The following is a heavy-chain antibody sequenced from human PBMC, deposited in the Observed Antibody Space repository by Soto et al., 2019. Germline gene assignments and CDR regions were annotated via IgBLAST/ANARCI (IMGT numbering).Heavy chain of an antibody. J-gene: IGHJ5*02. CDR1: GGSFSSYY. V-gene: IGHV4-34*01. Sequence: QVQLQQWGAGLLKPSETLSLTCAVYGGSFSSYYWSWIRQPPGKGLEWIGQINHDGRTDYNPSLKSRVTLSVDTSKNAFSLRLRSVTAADTAMYYCETHCSSTSCYYTFDPWGQGTLVTVSS. CDR3: ETHCSSTSCYYTFDP. D-gene: IGHD2-2*01. CDR2: INHDGRT.